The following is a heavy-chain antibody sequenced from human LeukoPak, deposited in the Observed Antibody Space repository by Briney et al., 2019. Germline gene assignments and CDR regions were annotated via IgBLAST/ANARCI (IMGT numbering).Heavy chain of an antibody. CDR2: INSDGSST. J-gene: IGHJ4*02. Sequence: PGGSLRLSCAASGFTFSSYWMHWVRQAPGKGLVWVSRINSDGSSTSYADSVKGRFTISRDNAKNTSYLQMNSLRAEDTAVYYCASRALSGTYYVYYFDYWGQGNLVTVVS. CDR1: GFTFSSYW. D-gene: IGHD1-26*01. V-gene: IGHV3-74*01. CDR3: ASRALSGTYYVYYFDY.